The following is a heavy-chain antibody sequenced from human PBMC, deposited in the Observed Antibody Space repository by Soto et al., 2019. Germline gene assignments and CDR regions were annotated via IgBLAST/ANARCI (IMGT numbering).Heavy chain of an antibody. CDR3: ARLERGSYNDY. V-gene: IGHV5-51*01. Sequence: PGESLKISCKGSGYSFTSYWIGWVRQIPGKGLGWMGISYPGDSDTRYSPAFQGQVTISADKSISTAYLQWSSLKASDTGMYYCARLERGSYNDYWGQGTLVTVSS. D-gene: IGHD1-26*01. CDR2: SYPGDSDT. J-gene: IGHJ4*02. CDR1: GYSFTSYW.